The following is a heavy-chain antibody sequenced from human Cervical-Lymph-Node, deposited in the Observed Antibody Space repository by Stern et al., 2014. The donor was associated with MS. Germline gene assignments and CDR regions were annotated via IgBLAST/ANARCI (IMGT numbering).Heavy chain of an antibody. D-gene: IGHD1-26*01. CDR1: GGSVSSGSYY. J-gene: IGHJ6*02. Sequence: VQLVESGPGLVKPSETLSLTCTVSGGSVSSGSYYWSWIRQPPGKGLEXIGYIYYSGSTNYNPSLKSRVTISVDTSKNQFSLKLSSVTAADTAVYYCASVGATTDYYGMDVWGQGTTVTVSS. CDR3: ASVGATTDYYGMDV. CDR2: IYYSGST. V-gene: IGHV4-61*01.